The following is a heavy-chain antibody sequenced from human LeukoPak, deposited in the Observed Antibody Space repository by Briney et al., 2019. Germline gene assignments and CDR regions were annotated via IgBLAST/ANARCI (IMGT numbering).Heavy chain of an antibody. CDR3: ARGDDYGGAFDM. CDR2: IDPGDSST. CDR1: GYSFTSYW. J-gene: IGHJ3*02. D-gene: IGHD4-23*01. V-gene: IGHV5-10-1*01. Sequence: GESLKISCKGSGYSFTSYWISWVRRMPGKGLEWMGRIDPGDSSTNYSPSFQGHVTISADKSISTAYLQRSSLKASDTAMYYCARGDDYGGAFDMWGQGTMVTVSS.